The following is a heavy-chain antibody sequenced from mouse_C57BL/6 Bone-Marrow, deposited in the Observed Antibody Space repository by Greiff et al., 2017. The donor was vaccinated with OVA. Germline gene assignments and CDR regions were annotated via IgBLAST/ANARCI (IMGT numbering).Heavy chain of an antibody. J-gene: IGHJ1*03. D-gene: IGHD6-1*01. Sequence: VQLQQSGPELVRPGVSVKISCKGSGYTFTDYAMHWVKQSHAKSLEWIGVISTYYGDASYNQKFKDKATMTVDNSSSTAYMELARLTSEDSAVFYCATPLFLPLHWYFDVWGTGTTVTVSS. V-gene: IGHV1-67*01. CDR3: ATPLFLPLHWYFDV. CDR2: ISTYYGDA. CDR1: GYTFTDYA.